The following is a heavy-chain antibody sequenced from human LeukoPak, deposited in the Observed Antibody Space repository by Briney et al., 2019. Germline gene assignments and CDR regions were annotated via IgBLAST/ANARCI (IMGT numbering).Heavy chain of an antibody. D-gene: IGHD3-22*01. Sequence: GGSLRLSWAASGFTFSTSWMSWVRQAPGKGLEWVANIQQDGSAKYYVDSVKGRFTISRDNAKNSLYLQMNSLRAEDTAVYYCARFSLYDNSGYYSWLFDFWGQGTLVTVSS. CDR2: IQQDGSAK. CDR1: GFTFSTSW. J-gene: IGHJ4*02. CDR3: ARFSLYDNSGYYSWLFDF. V-gene: IGHV3-7*01.